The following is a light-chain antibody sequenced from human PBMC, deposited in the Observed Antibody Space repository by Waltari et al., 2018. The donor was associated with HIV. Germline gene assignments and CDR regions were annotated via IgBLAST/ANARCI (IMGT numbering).Light chain of an antibody. Sequence: DIVMTQSPDSLTVFLGERATINCKSSQGFLYSSNNKNYLAWYQQKAGQPPKLLIYWAATQESGVPDRFSASGSGTGCSLTSSSRQAEDVAVYCCQQYYSTPYTIGQRTKLEIK. V-gene: IGKV4-1*01. CDR3: QQYYSTPYT. J-gene: IGKJ2*01. CDR2: WAA. CDR1: QGFLYSSNNKNY.